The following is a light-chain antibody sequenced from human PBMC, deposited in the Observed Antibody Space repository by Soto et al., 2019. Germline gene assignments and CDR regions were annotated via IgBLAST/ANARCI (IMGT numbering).Light chain of an antibody. J-gene: IGLJ2*01. CDR1: SSNIGKNF. V-gene: IGLV1-51*01. CDR3: GTWDYSLSAGV. Sequence: QSVLTQPPSVSAAPGQTVTISCSGSSSNIGKNFVSWYQQLPGAAPKLLIYDNTKRPSGIPDRFSGSKSGTSATLGITGLQTGDEADYYCGTWDYSLSAGVFGGGTKVTVL. CDR2: DNT.